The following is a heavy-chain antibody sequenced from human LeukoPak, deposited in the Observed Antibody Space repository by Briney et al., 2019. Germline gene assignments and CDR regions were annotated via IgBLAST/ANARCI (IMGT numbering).Heavy chain of an antibody. CDR2: ISNSSSNI. V-gene: IGHV3-48*04. J-gene: IGHJ4*02. CDR1: GFTFSSSS. CDR3: ARVRGGYYFDY. Sequence: GGSLRLSCAASGFTFSSSSMNWVRLAPGKGLEWVSYISNSSSNIYYAYSVKGRFTISRDNAKNSLYLQMNSLRADDTAVYYCARVRGGYYFDYWGQGTLVTVSS. D-gene: IGHD6-25*01.